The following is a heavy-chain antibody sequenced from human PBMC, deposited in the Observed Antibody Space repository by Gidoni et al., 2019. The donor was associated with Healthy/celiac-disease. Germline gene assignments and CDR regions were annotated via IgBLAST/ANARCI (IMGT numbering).Heavy chain of an antibody. J-gene: IGHJ5*02. CDR3: ARGGIWQLARNWFDP. V-gene: IGHV1-69*06. CDR1: GGTFSSYA. D-gene: IGHD6-6*01. Sequence: HVQLVQSGAEVKKPGSSVKVSCKASGGTFSSYAISWVRQAPGQGFEWMGGIIPIFGTANYEQKCQGRVTSTADKSTSTADMELSSLRAEDTAVYYCARGGIWQLARNWFDPWGQGTLVTVSS. CDR2: IIPIFGTA.